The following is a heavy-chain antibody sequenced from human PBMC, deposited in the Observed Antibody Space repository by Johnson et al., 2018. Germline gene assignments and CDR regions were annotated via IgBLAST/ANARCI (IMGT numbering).Heavy chain of an antibody. CDR3: ARDLGYSYGYMDV. J-gene: IGHJ6*03. CDR1: GGSISSDY. V-gene: IGHV4-59*01. D-gene: IGHD5-18*01. CDR2: SYYSGST. Sequence: QVQLQESGPGLVKXSETLSLTCTVSGGSISSDYWSWIRQPPGKGLEWIGYSYYSGSTNYNPSLKSRVTISVDTSKNQFSLKLSSVTAADTAVYYCARDLGYSYGYMDVWGKGTTVTVSS.